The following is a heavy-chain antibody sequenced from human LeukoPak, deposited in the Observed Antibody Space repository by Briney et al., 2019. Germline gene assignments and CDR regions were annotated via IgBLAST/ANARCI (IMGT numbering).Heavy chain of an antibody. CDR3: AAPRASRFVGNFCTRPLDF. Sequence: ASVTVSCRATGYTFISHYMHSLRQAPGQGREWMGIINPSAGSTSYPQKFQGRVTMTRDTSTSTVYMELSSLRSEDTAVYYCAAPRASRFVGNFCTRPLDFWGQGTLITVSS. J-gene: IGHJ4*02. CDR2: INPSAGST. D-gene: IGHD3-3*01. V-gene: IGHV1-46*01. CDR1: GYTFISHY.